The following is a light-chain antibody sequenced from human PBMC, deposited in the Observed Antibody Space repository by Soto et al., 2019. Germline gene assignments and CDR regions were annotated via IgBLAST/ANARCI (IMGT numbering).Light chain of an antibody. CDR3: QQYNDYIT. CDR2: AAS. Sequence: DTQMTQSPSTLSAAIGDIVTMTCRASQSISTWLAWYQQKPGKAPTLLIYAASTLENGVPTRFSGTGSETEFTLTVSSLQPDDSATYYCQQYNDYITFGQGTRLE. J-gene: IGKJ5*01. CDR1: QSISTW. V-gene: IGKV1-5*01.